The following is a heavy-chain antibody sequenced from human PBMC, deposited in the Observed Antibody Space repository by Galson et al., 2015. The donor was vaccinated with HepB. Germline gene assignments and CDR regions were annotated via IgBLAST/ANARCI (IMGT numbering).Heavy chain of an antibody. V-gene: IGHV3-30-3*01. CDR3: ARGSGTMTVVGLDS. Sequence: SLRLSCAASGFAFSRYAMHWVRQAPGKGLEWVAIIAYDGSDKHYDDSVKGRFTISRDNSKNTLYLQMNSLRAEDTAVYYCARGSGTMTVVGLDSWGQGTLVTVSS. CDR2: IAYDGSDK. D-gene: IGHD3-22*01. CDR1: GFAFSRYA. J-gene: IGHJ4*02.